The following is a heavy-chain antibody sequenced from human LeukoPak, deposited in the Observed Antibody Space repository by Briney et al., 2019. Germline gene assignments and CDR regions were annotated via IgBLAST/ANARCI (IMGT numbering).Heavy chain of an antibody. V-gene: IGHV3-30-3*01. CDR2: ISYDGSNK. CDR3: ANQQWDPYYFDY. CDR1: GFTFSSYA. D-gene: IGHD1-26*01. J-gene: IGHJ4*02. Sequence: GGSLRLSCAASGFTFSSYAMHWVRQAPGKGLEWVAVISYDGSNKYYADSVKGRFTISRDNSKNTLYLQMNSLRAEDTAVYYCANQQWDPYYFDYWGQGTLVTVSS.